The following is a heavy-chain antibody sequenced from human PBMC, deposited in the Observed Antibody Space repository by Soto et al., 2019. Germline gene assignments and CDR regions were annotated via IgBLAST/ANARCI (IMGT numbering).Heavy chain of an antibody. J-gene: IGHJ6*02. CDR3: ARDPRRGYDFWSGYYGYYYGMDV. CDR2: INTNTGNP. CDR1: GYTFTSYA. V-gene: IGHV7-4-1*01. D-gene: IGHD3-3*01. Sequence: VASVKVSCKASGYTFTSYAMNWVRQAPGQGLEWMGWINTNTGNPTYAQGFTGRFVFSLDTSVSTAYLQIGSLKAEDTAVYYCARDPRRGYDFWSGYYGYYYGMDVWGQGTTVTVSS.